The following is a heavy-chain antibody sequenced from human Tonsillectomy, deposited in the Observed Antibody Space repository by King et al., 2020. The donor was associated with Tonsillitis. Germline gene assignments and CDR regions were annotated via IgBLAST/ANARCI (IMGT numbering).Heavy chain of an antibody. V-gene: IGHV3-49*04. J-gene: IGHJ2*01. D-gene: IGHD7-27*01. CDR3: TRDLNWGSGYFDL. CDR1: GFTFGDYA. Sequence: VQLVESGGGLLQPGRSLRLSCTASGFTFGDYAMSWVRQAPGKGLEWVGFIRSKAYGGTTEYAASVKGRFTISRDDSKSIAYLQMNSLKTEDTAVYYCTRDLNWGSGYFDLWGRGTLVTVSS. CDR2: IRSKAYGGTT.